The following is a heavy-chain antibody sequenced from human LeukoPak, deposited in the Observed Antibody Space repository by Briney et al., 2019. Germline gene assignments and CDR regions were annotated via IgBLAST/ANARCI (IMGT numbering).Heavy chain of an antibody. Sequence: QTLSLACTVSGGSISSGGYYRSWIRQPPGKALEWLALIYWDDDKRYSPSLKSRLTITKDTSKNQVVLTMTNMDPVDTATYYCAHSPTLGFLEWNRGSWFDPWGQGTLVTVSS. CDR1: GGSISSGGYY. CDR3: AHSPTLGFLEWNRGSWFDP. D-gene: IGHD3-3*01. J-gene: IGHJ5*02. CDR2: IYWDDDK. V-gene: IGHV2-5*08.